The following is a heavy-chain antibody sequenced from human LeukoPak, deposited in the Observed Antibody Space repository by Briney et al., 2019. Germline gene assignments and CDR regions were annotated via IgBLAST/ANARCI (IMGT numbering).Heavy chain of an antibody. CDR2: IKGDGIST. CDR3: AKDHYWSIDY. D-gene: IGHD3-3*01. CDR1: GFDFSSNW. Sequence: PGGSLRLSCAASGFDFSSNWMHWVRHAPGQGLVWVSRIKGDGISTNYADSVKGRFTISRGIPKNTLYLQMNSLRAEDTGVYYCAKDHYWSIDYWGRGTLVTVSS. V-gene: IGHV3-74*01. J-gene: IGHJ4*02.